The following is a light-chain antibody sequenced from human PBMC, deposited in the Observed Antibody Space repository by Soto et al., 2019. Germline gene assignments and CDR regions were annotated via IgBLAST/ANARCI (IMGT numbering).Light chain of an antibody. J-gene: IGLJ1*01. V-gene: IGLV2-8*01. CDR1: GSDVGGYNY. Sequence: QSVLTQPPSASGSPGQSVTISCTGTGSDVGGYNYVSWYQQHPGKAPKLMIYEVSKRPSGVPDRFSGSKSGNTASLTVSGLQAEDEADYYCNSYAGSNVYVFGTGTKLTVL. CDR2: EVS. CDR3: NSYAGSNVYV.